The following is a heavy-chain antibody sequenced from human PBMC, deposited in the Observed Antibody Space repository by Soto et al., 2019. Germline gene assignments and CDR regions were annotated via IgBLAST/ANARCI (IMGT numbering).Heavy chain of an antibody. D-gene: IGHD6-19*01. CDR2: ISYDGSNK. V-gene: IGHV3-30-3*01. J-gene: IGHJ4*02. CDR1: GFTFSSYA. CDR3: ARDFYPRYSSGWYPPYY. Sequence: GGSLRLSCAASGFTFSSYAMHWVRHAPGKGLEWVAVISYDGSNKYYADSVKGRFTISRDNSKNTLYLQMNSLRAEDTAVYYCARDFYPRYSSGWYPPYYWGQGTLVTVSS.